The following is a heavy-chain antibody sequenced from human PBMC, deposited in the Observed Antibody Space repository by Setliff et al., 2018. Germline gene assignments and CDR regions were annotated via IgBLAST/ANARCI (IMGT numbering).Heavy chain of an antibody. CDR1: GFTFTNYI. CDR2: MSLDETNK. CDR3: ARDRGQVTVNNRYGFYYYGTDV. J-gene: IGHJ6*02. Sequence: GSLRLSCAASGFTFTNYIIHWVRQAPGKGLEWVAVMSLDETNKYYADSVRGRFTISRDISKNTVYLRMNALRAEDTGLYYCARDRGQVTVNNRYGFYYYGTDVWGQGTTVTVSS. D-gene: IGHD3-16*02. V-gene: IGHV3-30-3*01.